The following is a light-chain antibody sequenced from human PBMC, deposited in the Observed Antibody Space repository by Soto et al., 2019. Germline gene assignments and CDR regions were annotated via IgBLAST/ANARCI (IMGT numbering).Light chain of an antibody. J-gene: IGKJ4*01. CDR1: QSVSSN. CDR2: GAS. V-gene: IGKV3-15*01. Sequence: EIVMTQSPATLSVSPGERATLSCRASQSVSSNLAWYQQKPGQAPRLLMYGASTRATGIPARFSGSGSGTEFTLTISSLQSEDFAVYYCQQYNNWPPLTFGGGTKVDI. CDR3: QQYNNWPPLT.